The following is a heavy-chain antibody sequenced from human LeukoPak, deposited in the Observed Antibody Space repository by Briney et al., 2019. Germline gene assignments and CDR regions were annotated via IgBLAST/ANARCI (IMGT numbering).Heavy chain of an antibody. CDR3: AKDPFIAAAGTGYYYMDV. CDR1: GFTFSSYS. CDR2: FSSSSSTI. J-gene: IGHJ6*03. Sequence: GGSLRLSCAASGFTFSSYSMNWVRQAPGKGLEWVSYFSSSSSTIYYADSVKGRFTISRDNAKNSLYLQMNSLRAEDTAVYYCAKDPFIAAAGTGYYYMDVWGKGTTVTISS. D-gene: IGHD6-13*01. V-gene: IGHV3-48*01.